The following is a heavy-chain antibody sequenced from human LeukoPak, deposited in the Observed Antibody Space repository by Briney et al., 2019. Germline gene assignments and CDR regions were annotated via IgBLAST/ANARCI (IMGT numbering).Heavy chain of an antibody. CDR1: GFTFSSYS. CDR3: ARDRVGLWFGESYYYYCGMDV. CDR2: ISSSSSYI. D-gene: IGHD3-10*01. J-gene: IGHJ6*04. V-gene: IGHV3-21*01. Sequence: PGGSLRLSCAASGFTFSSYSMNWVRQAPGKGLEWVSSISSSSSYIYYADSVRGRFTISRDNAKNSLYLQMNSLRAEDTAVYYCARDRVGLWFGESYYYYCGMDVWGKGTTVTVSS.